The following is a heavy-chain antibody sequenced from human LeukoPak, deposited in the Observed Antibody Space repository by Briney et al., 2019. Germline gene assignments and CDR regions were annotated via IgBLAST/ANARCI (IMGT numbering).Heavy chain of an antibody. D-gene: IGHD1-26*01. CDR2: ISGGGDST. CDR1: GFTFSSYA. CDR3: AKGVGPNWFDP. V-gene: IGHV3-23*01. Sequence: GGSLRLSCVASGFTFSSYAMSWVRQAPGKGLEWVSVISGGGDSTYYADSVKGRFTISRDNSKNTLYLQMNSLRGEDTAVYFCAKGVGPNWFDPWGQGILVTVSS. J-gene: IGHJ5*02.